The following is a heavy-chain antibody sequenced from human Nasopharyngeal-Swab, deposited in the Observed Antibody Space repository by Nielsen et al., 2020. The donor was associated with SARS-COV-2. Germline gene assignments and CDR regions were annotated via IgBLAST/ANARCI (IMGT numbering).Heavy chain of an antibody. J-gene: IGHJ4*02. Sequence: GESLKISCAASGFTVSSNYMSWVRQAPGKGLEWVSAITSSGANTYYADSVKGRFTISRDNSKNTLYLQMNSLRADDTAVYYCAKDRSGSYDYWGQGTLVTVSS. CDR3: AKDRSGSYDY. CDR2: ITSSGANT. V-gene: IGHV3-23*01. D-gene: IGHD1-26*01. CDR1: GFTVSSNY.